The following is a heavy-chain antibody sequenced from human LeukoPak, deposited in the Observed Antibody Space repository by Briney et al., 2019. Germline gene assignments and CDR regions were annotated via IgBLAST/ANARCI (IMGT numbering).Heavy chain of an antibody. D-gene: IGHD1-26*01. CDR1: GYTFTSYG. Sequence: GASVKVSCKASGYTFTSYGISWVRQAPGQGLEWMGWISAYNGNTNYAQKLQGRVTMTTDTSTSTAYMELRSLRSDDTAVYYCAREGWELLSVVFNGYAFDIWGQGTMVTVSS. J-gene: IGHJ3*02. CDR2: ISAYNGNT. CDR3: AREGWELLSVVFNGYAFDI. V-gene: IGHV1-18*01.